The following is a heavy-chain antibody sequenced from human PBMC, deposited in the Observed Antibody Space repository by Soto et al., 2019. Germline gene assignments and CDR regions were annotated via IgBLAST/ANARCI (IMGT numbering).Heavy chain of an antibody. CDR2: ISSSSSYI. J-gene: IGHJ4*02. CDR1: GFTFSSYS. V-gene: IGHV3-21*01. D-gene: IGHD6-13*01. Sequence: EVQLVESGGGLVKPGGSLRLSCAASGFTFSSYSMNWVRQAPGKGLEWVSAISSSSSYIYYADSVKGRFTISRDNAKNSLYLQRTSLRAEDTAVYYCARSEASSSWSPVYWGQGTLVTVSS. CDR3: ARSEASSSWSPVY.